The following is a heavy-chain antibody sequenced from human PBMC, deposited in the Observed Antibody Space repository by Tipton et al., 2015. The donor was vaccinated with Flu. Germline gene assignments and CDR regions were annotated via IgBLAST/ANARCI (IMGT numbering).Heavy chain of an antibody. Sequence: LRLSCSVSGDSLGSSYYWAWIRQPPGRGLGWIGNIHTSAGTYYNLSLKSRVTISVDRSKNQFSLRLASVTAADTAVYFCARRDFSNYESEPKNWFDSWGQGTLVTVSS. CDR3: ARRDFSNYESEPKNWFDS. CDR1: GDSLGSSYY. V-gene: IGHV4-38-2*01. CDR2: IHTSAGT. J-gene: IGHJ5*01. D-gene: IGHD4-11*01.